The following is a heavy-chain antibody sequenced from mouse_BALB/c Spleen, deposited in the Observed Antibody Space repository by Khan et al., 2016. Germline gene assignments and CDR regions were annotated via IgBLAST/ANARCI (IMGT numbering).Heavy chain of an antibody. CDR2: IYPGSGNT. CDR3: ARSVYYGSYFDY. D-gene: IGHD2-2*01. Sequence: VQLQESGAELARPGASVKLSCKASGYTFTDYYINWVKQRTGQGLEWIGEIYPGSGNTYYNEKFKGKATLTADKSSSTAYMQLSSLTSEDSADYYCARSVYYGSYFDYWGQGTTLTVSS. CDR1: GYTFTDYY. J-gene: IGHJ2*01. V-gene: IGHV1-77*01.